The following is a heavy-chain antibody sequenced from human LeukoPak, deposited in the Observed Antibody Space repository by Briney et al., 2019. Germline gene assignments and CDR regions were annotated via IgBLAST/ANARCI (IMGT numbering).Heavy chain of an antibody. J-gene: IGHJ5*02. CDR1: GGSISSGDYY. CDR3: ARDLGIDWFDP. Sequence: SETLSLTCTVSGGSISSGDYYWSWIRQPPGKGLEWIGYIYYSGSTYYNPSLKSRVTISVDTSKNQFSLKLSSVTAADTAVYYCARDLGIDWFDPWGQGTLVTVSS. V-gene: IGHV4-30-4*01. D-gene: IGHD7-27*01. CDR2: IYYSGST.